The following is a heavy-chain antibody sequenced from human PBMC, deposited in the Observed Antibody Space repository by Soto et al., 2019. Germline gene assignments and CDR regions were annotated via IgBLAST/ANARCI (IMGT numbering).Heavy chain of an antibody. CDR1: RYSINNNNW. CDR2: LHHGGST. D-gene: IGHD5-12*01. CDR3: TKNSAYALDY. V-gene: IGHV4-4*02. Sequence: SETLSLTCDVSRYSINNNNWWSWVRQPPGGGLEWIGELHHGGSTNYNPSLESRATFSVDISKNQFFLKLSSVTAADTAVYYCTKNSAYALDYWGQGTLVTVSS. J-gene: IGHJ4*02.